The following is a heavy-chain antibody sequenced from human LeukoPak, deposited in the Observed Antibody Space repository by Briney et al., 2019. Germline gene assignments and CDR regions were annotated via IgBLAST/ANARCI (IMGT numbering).Heavy chain of an antibody. V-gene: IGHV3-21*01. J-gene: IGHJ4*02. CDR3: ARRPPYYYDSSGYYPSVDY. CDR1: GFTFSSYS. Sequence: GGSLRLSCAASGFTFSSYSMNWVRQAPGKGLEWVSSISSSSSYIYYADSVKGRFTISRDNAKNSLYLQMNSLRAEDTAVYYCARRPPYYYDSSGYYPSVDYWGQGTLVTVSS. CDR2: ISSSSSYI. D-gene: IGHD3-22*01.